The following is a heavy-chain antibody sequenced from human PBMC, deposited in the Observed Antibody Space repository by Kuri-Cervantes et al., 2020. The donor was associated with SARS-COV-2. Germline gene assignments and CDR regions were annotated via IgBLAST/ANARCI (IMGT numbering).Heavy chain of an antibody. V-gene: IGHV3-21*01. D-gene: IGHD2-2*01. CDR3: AREGIVVDADAFDI. J-gene: IGHJ3*02. Sequence: ETLSLTCAASGFTFSSYSMNWVRQAPGKGLGWVSSISSSSSYIYYADSVKGRFTISRDNSKNTLYLQMNSLRAEDTAVYDCAREGIVVDADAFDIWGQGTMVTVSS. CDR1: GFTFSSYS. CDR2: ISSSSSYI.